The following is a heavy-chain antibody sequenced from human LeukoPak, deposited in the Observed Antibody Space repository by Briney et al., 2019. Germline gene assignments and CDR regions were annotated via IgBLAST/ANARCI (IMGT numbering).Heavy chain of an antibody. D-gene: IGHD6-13*01. CDR2: IKQDGSEK. CDR3: ARFHGGYGY. Sequence: GGSLRLSCVASGFSFSSYAMSWVRQAPGKGLEWVANIKQDGSEKYYVDSVKGRFTISRDNAKNSLYLQMNSLRAEDTAVYYCARFHGGYGYWGQGTLVTVSS. CDR1: GFSFSSYA. J-gene: IGHJ4*02. V-gene: IGHV3-7*01.